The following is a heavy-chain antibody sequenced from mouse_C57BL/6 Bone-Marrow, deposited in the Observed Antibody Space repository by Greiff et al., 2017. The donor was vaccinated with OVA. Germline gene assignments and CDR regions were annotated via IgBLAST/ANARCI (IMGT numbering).Heavy chain of an antibody. CDR2: INPNNGGT. CDR1: GYTFTDYN. CDR3: ARSNWGGFAY. Sequence: VQLQQSGPELVKPGASVKIPCKASGYTFTDYNMDWVKQSHGKSLEWIGDINPNNGGTIYNQKFKGKATLTVDKSSSTAYMELRSLTSDDTAVYYCARSNWGGFAYWGQGTLVTVSA. D-gene: IGHD4-1*01. V-gene: IGHV1-18*01. J-gene: IGHJ3*01.